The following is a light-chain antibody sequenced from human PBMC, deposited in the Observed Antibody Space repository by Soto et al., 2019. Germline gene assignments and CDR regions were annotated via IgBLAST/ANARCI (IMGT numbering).Light chain of an antibody. V-gene: IGKV3-15*01. J-gene: IGKJ5*01. Sequence: VMTQSPATLSVSPGERAPLSCRASQSVNSKIAWYQQKPGQAPRLLIYGASTRATDIPARFSSSRSGTEFTLTINSLEPEDFAVYXCQQRNVWPPITFGQGTRLDIK. CDR3: QQRNVWPPIT. CDR1: QSVNSK. CDR2: GAS.